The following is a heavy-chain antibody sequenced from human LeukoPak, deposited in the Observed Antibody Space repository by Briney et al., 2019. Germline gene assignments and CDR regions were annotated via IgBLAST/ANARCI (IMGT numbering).Heavy chain of an antibody. Sequence: GGSLRLSCAASGFTFSSYWMSWVRQAPGKGLEWVANIKQDGSEKYYVDSVKGRFTLSRDNAKNSLNLQMNSLRAEDTAVYYCAGMVRGKIDYWGQGTLVTVSS. CDR1: GFTFSSYW. J-gene: IGHJ4*02. V-gene: IGHV3-7*03. D-gene: IGHD3-10*01. CDR3: AGMVRGKIDY. CDR2: IKQDGSEK.